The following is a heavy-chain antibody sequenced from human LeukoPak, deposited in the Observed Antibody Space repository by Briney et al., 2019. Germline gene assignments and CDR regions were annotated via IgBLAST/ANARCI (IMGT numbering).Heavy chain of an antibody. J-gene: IGHJ5*02. CDR2: ISGSGGST. CDR3: AKLYSSSSVDWFDP. V-gene: IGHV3-23*01. D-gene: IGHD6-6*01. Sequence: GSLRLSCVASEFTVTTNYMNWVRQAPGKGLEWVSAISGSGGSTYYADSVKGRFTISRDNSKNTLYLQMNSLRAEDTAVYYCAKLYSSSSVDWFDPWGQGTLVTVSS. CDR1: EFTVTTNY.